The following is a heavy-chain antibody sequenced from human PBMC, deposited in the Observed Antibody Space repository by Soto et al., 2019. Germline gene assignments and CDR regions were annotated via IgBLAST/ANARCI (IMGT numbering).Heavy chain of an antibody. CDR3: AKDFGITVLDY. D-gene: IGHD1-20*01. J-gene: IGHJ4*02. CDR2: ISYDGSNK. V-gene: IGHV3-30*18. Sequence: GSLRLSCAASGFTFSSYGMHWVRQAPGKGLEWVAVISYDGSNKYYADSVKGRFTISRDNSKNTLYLQMNSLRAEDTAVYYCAKDFGITVLDYWGQGTLVTVSS. CDR1: GFTFSSYG.